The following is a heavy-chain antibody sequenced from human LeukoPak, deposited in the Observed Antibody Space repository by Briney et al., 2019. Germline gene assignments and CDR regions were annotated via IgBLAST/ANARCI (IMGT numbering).Heavy chain of an antibody. V-gene: IGHV4-59*01. CDR1: GGSISSYY. CDR3: ARARGRAAAGPFDY. Sequence: SETLSLTCTVSGGSISSYYWSWIRQPPGKGLEWIGYIYYSGSTNYNPSLKSRVTISVDTSKNQFSLKLSSVTAADTAVYYCARARGRAAAGPFDYRGQGTLVTVSS. D-gene: IGHD6-13*01. J-gene: IGHJ4*02. CDR2: IYYSGST.